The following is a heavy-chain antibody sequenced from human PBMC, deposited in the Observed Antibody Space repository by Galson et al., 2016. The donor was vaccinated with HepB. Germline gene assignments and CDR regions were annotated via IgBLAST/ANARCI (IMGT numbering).Heavy chain of an antibody. CDR3: SRDRGQYFAF. J-gene: IGHJ4*02. CDR1: GGTFSSYI. Sequence: SVKVSCKAPGGTFSSYIISWVRQSPGQGLEWIGEFIPVLGTTNYALKFQGRVTITADEATSTAYLDLTGLTSDDTAVYYCSRDRGQYFAFWGQGTQVTVSS. CDR2: FIPVLGTT. V-gene: IGHV1-69*13.